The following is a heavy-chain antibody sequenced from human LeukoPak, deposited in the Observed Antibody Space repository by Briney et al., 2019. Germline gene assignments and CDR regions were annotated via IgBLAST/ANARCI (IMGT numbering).Heavy chain of an antibody. J-gene: IGHJ4*02. D-gene: IGHD5-12*01. CDR1: GFTYIKFW. CDR3: ARSSNPWLRLN. V-gene: IGHV3-7*05. CDR2: IKQDGSET. Sequence: GGSLRHSCAASGFTYIKFWMMSVRQAPGKGLVWVANIKQDGSETRYVDSVKGRFTISRDNAQNSLYLQMNSLRAEDTAVYYCARSSNPWLRLNWVQGTLVTVSS.